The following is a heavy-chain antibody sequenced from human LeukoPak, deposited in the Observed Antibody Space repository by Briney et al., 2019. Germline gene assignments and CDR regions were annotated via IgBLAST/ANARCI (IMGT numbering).Heavy chain of an antibody. Sequence: SETLSLTCAVYGGSFSGYYWSWIRQPPGKGLEWIGEINHSGSTNYNPSLKSRVTISVDTSMNQFSLKLSSVTAADTAVYYCATQITALNWFDPWGQGTLVTVSS. J-gene: IGHJ5*02. CDR2: INHSGST. D-gene: IGHD3-16*01. CDR3: ATQITALNWFDP. CDR1: GGSFSGYY. V-gene: IGHV4-34*01.